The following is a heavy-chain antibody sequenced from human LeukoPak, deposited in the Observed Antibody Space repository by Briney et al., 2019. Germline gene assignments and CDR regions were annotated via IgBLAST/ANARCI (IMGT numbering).Heavy chain of an antibody. V-gene: IGHV6-1*01. J-gene: IGHJ5*02. CDR1: GDSVSSKSAA. CDR2: TYYRSKWHN. CDR3: ARDYRGWPNR. D-gene: IGHD6-19*01. Sequence: SQTLSLTCAISGDSVSSKSAAWNWIRQSPSRGLEWLGRTYYRSKWHNDYVPSVESRITISADTSKNQFSLQLNSVTPEDTAVYYCARDYRGWPNRWGQGTLVTVSS.